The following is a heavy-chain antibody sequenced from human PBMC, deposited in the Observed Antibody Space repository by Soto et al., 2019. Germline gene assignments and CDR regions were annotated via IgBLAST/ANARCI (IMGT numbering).Heavy chain of an antibody. Sequence: QVQLQESGPGLVKPSETLSLTCTDSGGSISSYYWSWIRQPPGKGLEWIGYIYYSGSTNYNPSLKSRVTISVDTSKNQFSLKLSSVTAADTAVYYCARAGITGSPVDYWGQGTLVTVSS. CDR2: IYYSGST. CDR3: ARAGITGSPVDY. J-gene: IGHJ4*02. D-gene: IGHD1-20*01. V-gene: IGHV4-59*01. CDR1: GGSISSYY.